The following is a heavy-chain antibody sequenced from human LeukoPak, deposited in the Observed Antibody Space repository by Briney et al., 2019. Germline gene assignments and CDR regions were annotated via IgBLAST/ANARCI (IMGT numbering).Heavy chain of an antibody. CDR3: AIGGDSSTSCYRCFNY. V-gene: IGHV5-51*01. J-gene: IGHJ4*02. D-gene: IGHD2-2*01. CDR1: GYSFTNYW. CDR2: IYPDDSDT. Sequence: GESLKISCEGSGYSFTNYWIGWVRQMPGKGLEWMGVIYPDDSDTRYSPSFQGQVTISADKSIGTAYLQWRSLNASDTAMYYCAIGGDSSTSCYRCFNYWGQGTLVTVSS.